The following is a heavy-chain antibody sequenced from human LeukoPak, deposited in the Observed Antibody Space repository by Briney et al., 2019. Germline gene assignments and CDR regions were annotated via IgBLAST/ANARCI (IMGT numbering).Heavy chain of an antibody. CDR3: AKATKKPRYRTYYYDSSGYYQPLDY. CDR1: LFTFSISG. V-gene: IGHV3-30*02. CDR2: IRYDGSNK. Sequence: GGALRVSSAPPLFTFSISGMHCVRQAPGKGLGCVAFIRYDGSNKYYADSVKGRSTSSRDNSKKPLYLQMNSLRAEDTAVYYCAKATKKPRYRTYYYDSSGYYQPLDYWGQGTLVTVSS. D-gene: IGHD3-22*01. J-gene: IGHJ4*02.